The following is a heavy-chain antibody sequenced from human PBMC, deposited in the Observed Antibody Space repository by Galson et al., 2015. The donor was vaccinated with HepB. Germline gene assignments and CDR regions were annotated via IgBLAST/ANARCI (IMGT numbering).Heavy chain of an antibody. D-gene: IGHD3-3*01. CDR1: GFTFSSYA. Sequence: SLRLSCAASGFTFSSYAMSWVRQAPGKGLEWVSAISGSGGSTYYADSVKGRFTISRDNSKNTLYLQMNSLRAEDTAVYYCAKPTDPPYYDFWSGYHDHYYYYGMDVWGQGTTVTVSS. V-gene: IGHV3-23*01. CDR2: ISGSGGST. CDR3: AKPTDPPYYDFWSGYHDHYYYYGMDV. J-gene: IGHJ6*02.